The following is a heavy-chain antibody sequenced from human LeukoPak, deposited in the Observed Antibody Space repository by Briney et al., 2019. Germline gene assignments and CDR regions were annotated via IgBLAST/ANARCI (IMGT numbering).Heavy chain of an antibody. J-gene: IGHJ3*02. Sequence: PGGSLRLSCAASGFTFSSYWMTWVRQAPGKGLEWVANIGEDGSEKYYVDSVKGRFTISRDNAKNSLYLQMNSLRAEDTAVYYCARDPRLFWSGLFNAFDIWGQGTMVTVSS. CDR2: IGEDGSEK. V-gene: IGHV3-7*01. D-gene: IGHD3-3*01. CDR1: GFTFSSYW. CDR3: ARDPRLFWSGLFNAFDI.